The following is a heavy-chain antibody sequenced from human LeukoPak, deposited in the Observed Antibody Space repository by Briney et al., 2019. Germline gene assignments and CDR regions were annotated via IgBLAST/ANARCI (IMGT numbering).Heavy chain of an antibody. CDR3: ASFPPYMVRTDAFDI. CDR2: ISYDGSNK. D-gene: IGHD3-10*01. V-gene: IGHV3-30*04. Sequence: GGSLRLSCAASGFTFSSYAMHWVRQAPGKGLEWVAVISYDGSNKYYADSVKGRFTISRDNAKNSLYLQMNSLRAEDTAVYYCASFPPYMVRTDAFDIRGQGTMVTVSS. J-gene: IGHJ3*02. CDR1: GFTFSSYA.